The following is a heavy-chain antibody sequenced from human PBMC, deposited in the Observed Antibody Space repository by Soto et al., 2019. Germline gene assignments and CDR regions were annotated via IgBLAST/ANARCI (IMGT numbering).Heavy chain of an antibody. V-gene: IGHV1-8*01. CDR2: MNPNSCNT. CDR1: GYTFSIYD. Sequence: VSVQVYCKAAGYTFSIYDINWVRQATRQGLEWMGWMNPNSCNTGYAQKFQGRVTMTRNTSISTAYMELSSLRSEDTAVYYCATGVLGYGSGGSCSRWFDPWGQGTLVTVSS. CDR3: ATGVLGYGSGGSCSRWFDP. J-gene: IGHJ5*02. D-gene: IGHD2-15*01.